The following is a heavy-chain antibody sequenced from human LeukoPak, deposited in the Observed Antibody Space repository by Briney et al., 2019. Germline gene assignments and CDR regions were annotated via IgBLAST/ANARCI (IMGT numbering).Heavy chain of an antibody. D-gene: IGHD3-22*01. Sequence: GGSLRLSCAAAGFTFSSYGMHWVRQAPGKGLEWVAVISYDGSNKYYADSVKGRFTISRDNSKNTLYLQMNSLRAEDTAVYYCAKDYGSSGYYYDSYFDYWGQGTLVTVSS. CDR2: ISYDGSNK. CDR1: GFTFSSYG. J-gene: IGHJ4*02. CDR3: AKDYGSSGYYYDSYFDY. V-gene: IGHV3-30*18.